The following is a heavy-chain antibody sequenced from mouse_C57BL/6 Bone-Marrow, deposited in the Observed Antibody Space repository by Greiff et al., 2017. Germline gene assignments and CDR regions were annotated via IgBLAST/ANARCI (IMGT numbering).Heavy chain of an antibody. CDR1: GFTFSDFY. D-gene: IGHD2-1*01. V-gene: IGHV7-1*01. CDR2: SRNKANDYTT. J-gene: IGHJ4*01. Sequence: EVKVVESGGGLVQSGRSLRLSCATSGFTFSDFYMEWVRQAPGKGLEWTAASRNKANDYTTEYSASVKGRFIVSRDTSQSILYLQMNALRAEDTAIYYCARDAGLYGNSGMDYWGQGTSVTVSS. CDR3: ARDAGLYGNSGMDY.